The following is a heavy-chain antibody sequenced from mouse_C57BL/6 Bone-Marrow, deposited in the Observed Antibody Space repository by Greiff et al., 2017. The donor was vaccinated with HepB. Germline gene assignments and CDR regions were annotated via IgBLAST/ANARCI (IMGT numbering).Heavy chain of an antibody. CDR1: GYSITSGYY. D-gene: IGHD2-1*01. V-gene: IGHV3-6*01. J-gene: IGHJ4*01. Sequence: EVQLVESGPGLVKPSQSLSLTCPVTGYSITSGYYWNWIRQFPGNKLEWMGYISYDGSNNYNPSLKNRISITRDTSKNQFFLKLNSVTTEDTATYDCAREGYFYGNPHYYAMDDWGQGTSVTVSS. CDR3: AREGYFYGNPHYYAMDD. CDR2: ISYDGSN.